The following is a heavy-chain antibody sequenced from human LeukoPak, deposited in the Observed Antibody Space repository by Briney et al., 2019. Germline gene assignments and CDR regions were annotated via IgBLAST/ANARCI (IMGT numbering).Heavy chain of an antibody. D-gene: IGHD1-1*01. CDR1: GFTFSSYA. Sequence: GGSLRLSCAASGFTFSSYAMHWVRQAPGKGLDWVAVISYDGGNKYYADSVKGRFTISRDNSKNTMYLQMNSLRPEDTAVYYCARETHWRGFDYWGQGTLVTVSS. CDR2: ISYDGGNK. J-gene: IGHJ4*02. CDR3: ARETHWRGFDY. V-gene: IGHV3-30*04.